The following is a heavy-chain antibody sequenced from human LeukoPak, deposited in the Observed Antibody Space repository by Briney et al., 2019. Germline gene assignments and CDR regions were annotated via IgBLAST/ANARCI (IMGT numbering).Heavy chain of an antibody. Sequence: AASVKVSCKASGYTFTGYYMHWVRQAPGQGLEWMGWINPNSGGTNYAQKFQGRVTMTRDTSISTAYMELSRLRSDDTAVYYCARDIHTAMVVKDYWGQGTLVTVSS. V-gene: IGHV1-2*02. CDR1: GYTFTGYY. CDR3: ARDIHTAMVVKDY. CDR2: INPNSGGT. J-gene: IGHJ4*02. D-gene: IGHD5-18*01.